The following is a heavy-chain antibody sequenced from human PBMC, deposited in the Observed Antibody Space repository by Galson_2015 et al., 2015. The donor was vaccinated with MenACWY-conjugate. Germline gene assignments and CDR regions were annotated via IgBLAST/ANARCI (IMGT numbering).Heavy chain of an antibody. CDR1: GSTFSNYA. D-gene: IGHD3-10*01. Sequence: SVKVSCKASGSTFSNYAMHWLRQAPGQRIEYMGWINAGNGNTKYAQKFQGRVTMTRDTSASTAYMELSSLTSEDTAVYYCARNPKVTMLRGAGWFDPWGQGTLVIVSS. J-gene: IGHJ5*02. CDR3: ARNPKVTMLRGAGWFDP. CDR2: INAGNGNT. V-gene: IGHV1-3*01.